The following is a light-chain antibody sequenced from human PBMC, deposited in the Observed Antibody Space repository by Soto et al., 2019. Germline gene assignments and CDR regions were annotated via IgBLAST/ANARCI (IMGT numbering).Light chain of an antibody. Sequence: QSARTQPASVSGSPGEAITISCTGTSTDVGGYDYVSWFQQHPGRAPKLIIYDVSIRPSGVSNRFSGSKSGNTASLIISGLQAEDETDYYCSSYTSSNTQVFGTGTKVTVL. V-gene: IGLV2-14*01. CDR3: SSYTSSNTQV. CDR2: DVS. J-gene: IGLJ1*01. CDR1: STDVGGYDY.